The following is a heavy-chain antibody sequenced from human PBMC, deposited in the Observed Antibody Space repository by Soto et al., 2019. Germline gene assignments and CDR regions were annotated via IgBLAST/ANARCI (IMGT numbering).Heavy chain of an antibody. Sequence: QITLKESGPPLVKPTQTLTLTCTFSRFSLSTSGVGVGWIRQPPGKALEWIALIFWDDDDHYSPSLKNRLSITKDTSKNQVVLTMTNMDPVDTATYYCAHARLGYCSGTSCFNWFDPWGQGTLVTVSS. CDR2: IFWDDDD. V-gene: IGHV2-5*02. J-gene: IGHJ5*02. CDR1: RFSLSTSGVG. D-gene: IGHD2-2*01. CDR3: AHARLGYCSGTSCFNWFDP.